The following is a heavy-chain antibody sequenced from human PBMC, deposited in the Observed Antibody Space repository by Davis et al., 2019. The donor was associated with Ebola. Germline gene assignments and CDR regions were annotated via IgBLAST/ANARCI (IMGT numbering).Heavy chain of an antibody. CDR3: ARAITMIVAESWFDP. J-gene: IGHJ5*02. CDR1: GYTFTSYG. Sequence: ASVKVSCKASGYTFTSYGISWVRQAPGQGLEWMGWISAYNGNTNYAQKLQGRVTMTKDTSTSTAYMELRSLRSDDTAVYHCARAITMIVAESWFDPWGQGTLVTVSS. D-gene: IGHD3-22*01. CDR2: ISAYNGNT. V-gene: IGHV1-18*01.